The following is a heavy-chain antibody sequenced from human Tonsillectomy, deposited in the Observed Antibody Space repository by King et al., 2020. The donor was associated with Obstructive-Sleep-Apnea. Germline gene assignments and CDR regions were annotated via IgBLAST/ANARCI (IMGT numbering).Heavy chain of an antibody. CDR1: GFTFSSYS. J-gene: IGHJ4*02. D-gene: IGHD1-26*01. Sequence: VQLVESGGGLVQPGGSLRLSCAASGFTFSSYSMNLVRQAPGKGLEWGSYISSSMSTIYYADSVKGRFTISRDNAKNTLYLPMNSLRAEDTAVYYCARDRGGAGPTTTDYWGQGTLVTVSS. CDR3: ARDRGGAGPTTTDY. CDR2: ISSSMSTI. V-gene: IGHV3-48*04.